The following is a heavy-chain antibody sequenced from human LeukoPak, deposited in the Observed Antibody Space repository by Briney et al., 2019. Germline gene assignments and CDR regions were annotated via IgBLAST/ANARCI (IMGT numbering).Heavy chain of an antibody. D-gene: IGHD1-26*01. CDR3: ARDARGLDY. CDR1: GFTFSSYA. J-gene: IGHJ4*02. V-gene: IGHV3-23*01. Sequence: PGGSLRLSCAASGFTFSSYAMTWVSQAPGKGLEWVSGFSGSGGSTYYADSVKGRFTISRDNAKNSLYLQMNSLRAEDTAVYYCARDARGLDYWGQGTLVTVSS. CDR2: FSGSGGST.